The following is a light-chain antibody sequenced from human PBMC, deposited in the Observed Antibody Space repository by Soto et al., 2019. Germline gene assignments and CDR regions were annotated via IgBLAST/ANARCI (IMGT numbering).Light chain of an antibody. CDR3: QSYDSSLSGPVV. CDR1: SSNIGAGYD. Sequence: QSVLTQPPSVSGAPGQRVTISCTGSSSNIGAGYDVPWYQQLPGTAPKLLIYGNSNRPSGVSDRFSGSKSGTSASLAITGLQGEDAAVYYCQSYDSSLSGPVVFGGGPTLTVL. CDR2: GNS. J-gene: IGLJ2*01. V-gene: IGLV1-40*01.